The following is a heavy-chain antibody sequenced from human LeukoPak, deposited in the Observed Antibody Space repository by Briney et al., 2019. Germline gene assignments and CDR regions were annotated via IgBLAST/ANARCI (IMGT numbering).Heavy chain of an antibody. CDR1: GFTFSNSG. D-gene: IGHD3-10*02. CDR2: IWCDGRNE. J-gene: IGHJ3*01. CDR3: AREISMFVNAFDL. V-gene: IGHV3-33*01. Sequence: PGGSLRLSCAASGFTFSNSGMHWVRQAPGKGLEWVAVIWCDGRNEYYAVDVKGRFIISRDNSKNTVHLQMNSLRVEDTSVYYCAREISMFVNAFDLWGQGTLVAVSS.